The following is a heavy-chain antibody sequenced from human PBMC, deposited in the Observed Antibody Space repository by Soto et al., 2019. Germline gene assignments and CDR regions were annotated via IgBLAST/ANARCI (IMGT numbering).Heavy chain of an antibody. Sequence: GGSLRLSCAASGFTFSSYSMNWVRQAPGKGLEWVSSISSSSSYIYYADSVKGRFTISRDNAKNSLYLQMNSLRAEDTAVYYCAIHDCSGGSCYPPDATWGQGTLVTVSS. CDR3: AIHDCSGGSCYPPDAT. D-gene: IGHD2-15*01. V-gene: IGHV3-21*01. J-gene: IGHJ4*02. CDR1: GFTFSSYS. CDR2: ISSSSSYI.